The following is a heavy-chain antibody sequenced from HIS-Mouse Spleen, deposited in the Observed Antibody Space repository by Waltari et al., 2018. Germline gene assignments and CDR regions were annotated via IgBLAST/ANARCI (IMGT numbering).Heavy chain of an antibody. CDR1: GGSISSGGYY. J-gene: IGHJ5*02. V-gene: IGHV4-31*03. CDR2: IYYRGSP. CDR3: ARSPYYDFWSGYSDNWFDP. D-gene: IGHD3-3*01. Sequence: QVQLQESGPGLVKPSQTLSLTCTVSGGSISSGGYYWSWIRQHPGKGLAWIGYIYYRGSPYYNPSLKGRVTISVDTSKNQFYLKLSSVTAADTAVYYCARSPYYDFWSGYSDNWFDPWGQGTLVTVSS.